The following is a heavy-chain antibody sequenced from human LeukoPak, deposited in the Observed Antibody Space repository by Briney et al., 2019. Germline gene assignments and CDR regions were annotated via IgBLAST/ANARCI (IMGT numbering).Heavy chain of an antibody. D-gene: IGHD3-3*01. CDR3: ARARYTISRRWFDP. CDR2: INHSGST. CDR1: GGSFSGYY. J-gene: IGHJ5*02. V-gene: IGHV4-34*01. Sequence: SGTLSLTCAVYGGSFSGYYWSWIRQPPGKGLEWIGEINHSGSTNYNPSLKSRVTISVDTSKNQFSLQLSSVTAADTAVYYCARARYTISRRWFDPWGQGTLVTVSS.